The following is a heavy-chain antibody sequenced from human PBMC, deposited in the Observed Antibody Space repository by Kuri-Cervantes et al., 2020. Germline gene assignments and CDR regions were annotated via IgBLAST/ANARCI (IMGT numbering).Heavy chain of an antibody. CDR3: ARVVVAGSEDWFDP. CDR1: GGSISSYY. Sequence: SETLSLTCTVSGGSISSYYWSWIRQPPGKGLEWIGSIYHSGSTYYNPSLKSRVTISVDTSKNQFSLKLSSVTAADTAVYYCARVVVAGSEDWFDPWGQGTLVTVSS. D-gene: IGHD2-15*01. V-gene: IGHV4-38-2*02. CDR2: IYHSGST. J-gene: IGHJ5*02.